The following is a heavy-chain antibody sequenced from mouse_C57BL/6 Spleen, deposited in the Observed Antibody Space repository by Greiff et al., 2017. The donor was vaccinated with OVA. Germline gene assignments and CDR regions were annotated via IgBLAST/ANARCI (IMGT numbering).Heavy chain of an antibody. Sequence: QVQLKQSGAELARPGASVKLSCKASGYTFTSYGISWVKQRTGQGLEWIGEIYPRSGNTYYNEKFKGKATLTADKSSSTAYMELRSLTSEDSAVYFCARSNERRDFDYWGQGTTLTVSS. CDR3: ARSNERRDFDY. CDR1: GYTFTSYG. J-gene: IGHJ2*01. CDR2: IYPRSGNT. V-gene: IGHV1-81*01.